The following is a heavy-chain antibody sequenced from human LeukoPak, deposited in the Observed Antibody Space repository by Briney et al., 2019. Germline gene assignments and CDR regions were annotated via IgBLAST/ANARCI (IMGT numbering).Heavy chain of an antibody. CDR1: GYTFTSYY. V-gene: IGHV1-46*01. Sequence: GASVKVSCKASGYTFTSYYMHWVRQAPGQGLEWMGIINPSGGSTSYAQKFQGRVTMTRDTSTSTVYMELSSLRSEDTAVYYCARDLGYCSSTSCYPFGWFDPWGQRTLVTVSS. CDR3: ARDLGYCSSTSCYPFGWFDP. CDR2: INPSGGST. D-gene: IGHD2-2*01. J-gene: IGHJ5*02.